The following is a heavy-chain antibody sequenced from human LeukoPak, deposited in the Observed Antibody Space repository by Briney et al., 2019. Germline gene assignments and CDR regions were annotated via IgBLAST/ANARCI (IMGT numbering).Heavy chain of an antibody. CDR2: IYYSGST. J-gene: IGHJ4*02. CDR1: GGSISSYY. V-gene: IGHV4-59*12. Sequence: SETLSLTCTVSGGSISSYYWSWIRQPPGKGLEWIGSIYYSGSTYYNPSLKSRVTISVDTSKNQFSLKLSSVTAADTAVYYCARDLGVGATGLYYFDYWGQGTLVTVSS. D-gene: IGHD1-26*01. CDR3: ARDLGVGATGLYYFDY.